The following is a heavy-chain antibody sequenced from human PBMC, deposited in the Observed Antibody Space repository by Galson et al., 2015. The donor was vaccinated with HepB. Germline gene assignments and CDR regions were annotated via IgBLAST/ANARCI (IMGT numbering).Heavy chain of an antibody. CDR1: GFTFSTYA. CDR2: ISGGGGNT. CDR3: AKILGYDILTGYSAFDY. D-gene: IGHD3-9*01. V-gene: IGHV3-23*01. Sequence: SLRLSCAASGFTFSTYAMSWVRQAPGKGLEWVSAISGGGGNTYYADSVKGRFTISRDNSKNTLYLQTNSLRAVDTAVYYCAKILGYDILTGYSAFDYWGQGTLVTVSS. J-gene: IGHJ4*02.